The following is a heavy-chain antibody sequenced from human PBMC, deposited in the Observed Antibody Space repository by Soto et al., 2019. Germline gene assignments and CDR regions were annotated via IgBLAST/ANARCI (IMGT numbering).Heavy chain of an antibody. CDR1: EYSFTSYW. Sequence: PGESLKISCKGSEYSFTSYWIGWVRQMPGKGLEWMGIIYPGDSDTRYSPSFQGQVTISADKSISTAYLQWGSLKASDTAMYYCARVLGYCSGGSCYSFSYYGMDVWGQGTTVTVSS. V-gene: IGHV5-51*01. CDR2: IYPGDSDT. CDR3: ARVLGYCSGGSCYSFSYYGMDV. D-gene: IGHD2-15*01. J-gene: IGHJ6*02.